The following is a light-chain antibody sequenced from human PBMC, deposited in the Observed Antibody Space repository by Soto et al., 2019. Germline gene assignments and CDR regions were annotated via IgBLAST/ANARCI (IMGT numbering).Light chain of an antibody. J-gene: IGLJ1*01. CDR3: QSYDSTLSGYV. Sequence: QSVLTQPPSVSGAPGQRVTTSCTGSSPNIGAGYDVHWYQQLPGTAPKLLIYGNSNRPSGVPDRFSDSKSGTSASLAITGLQAEDEADYYCQSYDSTLSGYVFGTWTQVTAL. CDR2: GNS. CDR1: SPNIGAGYD. V-gene: IGLV1-40*01.